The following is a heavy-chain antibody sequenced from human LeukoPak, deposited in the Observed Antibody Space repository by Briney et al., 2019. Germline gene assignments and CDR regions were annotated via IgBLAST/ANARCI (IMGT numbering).Heavy chain of an antibody. J-gene: IGHJ6*03. CDR2: IYTSGST. CDR1: GGSISSGSYY. CDR3: ARGPIVVVPAALARRNYYYYMDV. Sequence: NASQTLSLTCTVSGGSISSGSYYWSWIRQPAGKGLEWIGRIYTSGSTNYNPSLKSRVTISVDTSKNQFSLKLSSVTAADTAVYYCARGPIVVVPAALARRNYYYYMDVWGKGTTVTVSS. V-gene: IGHV4-61*02. D-gene: IGHD2-2*01.